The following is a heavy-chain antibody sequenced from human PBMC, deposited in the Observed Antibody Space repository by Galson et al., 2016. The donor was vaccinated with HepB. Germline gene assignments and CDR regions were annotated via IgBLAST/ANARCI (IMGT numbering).Heavy chain of an antibody. V-gene: IGHV4-31*03. D-gene: IGHD2-15*01. Sequence: TLSLTCTVSGGSISSGGHSWTWIRQHAVKGLEWIGYIYNTGTIYNNPSLKSRVSISVDTSKNQFSLKLTSVTAADTAVYFCARGGSALEYWGQGILVTVSS. CDR3: ARGGSALEY. CDR1: GGSISSGGHS. J-gene: IGHJ4*02. CDR2: IYNTGTI.